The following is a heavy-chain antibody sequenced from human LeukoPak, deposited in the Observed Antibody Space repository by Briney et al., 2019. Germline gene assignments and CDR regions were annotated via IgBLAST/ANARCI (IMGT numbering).Heavy chain of an antibody. J-gene: IGHJ6*03. D-gene: IGHD2-15*01. V-gene: IGHV4-59*01. CDR1: GGSISSYY. Sequence: SETLSLTCIVSGGSISSYYWSWIRQPPGKGLDWIGNIFYSGSTNYNPSFKSRVTISVDTSKNQLSLKLRSVTAADTAIYYCAKNGDRGAYCSGGSCYPYYYYYIDVWGKGTTVTISS. CDR3: AKNGDRGAYCSGGSCYPYYYYYIDV. CDR2: IFYSGST.